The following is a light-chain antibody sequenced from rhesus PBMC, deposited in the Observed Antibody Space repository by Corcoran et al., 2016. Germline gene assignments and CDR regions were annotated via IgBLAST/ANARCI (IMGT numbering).Light chain of an antibody. Sequence: DIQMTQSPSSLSASVGDRVTITCRASQGITNDLAWYQQKPGETPKLLIYEASSLQSGIPSRFSGSGSGTEFTLTISSLQPEDFATYYCQHYYSTPVTFGPGTKLDIK. CDR2: EAS. J-gene: IGKJ3*01. V-gene: IGKV1-25*01. CDR1: QGITND. CDR3: QHYYSTPVT.